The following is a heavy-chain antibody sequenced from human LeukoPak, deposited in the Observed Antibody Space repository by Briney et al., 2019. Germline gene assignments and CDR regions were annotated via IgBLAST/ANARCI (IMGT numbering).Heavy chain of an antibody. V-gene: IGHV3-23*01. Sequence: GSLRLSCTVSGITLSNYGMSWVRQAPGKGLELVAGISDSGGRTKYADSVKGRFTVSRDSPKNTLYLQMNRLRAEDTALYFCAKRGVVIRVILVGFHKEAYYFDSWGQGALVTVSS. D-gene: IGHD3-22*01. CDR3: AKRGVVIRVILVGFHKEAYYFDS. CDR1: GITLSNYG. CDR2: ISDSGGRT. J-gene: IGHJ4*02.